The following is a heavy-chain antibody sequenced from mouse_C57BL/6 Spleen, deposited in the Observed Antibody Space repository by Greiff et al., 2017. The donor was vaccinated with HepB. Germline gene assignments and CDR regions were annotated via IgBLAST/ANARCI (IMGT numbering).Heavy chain of an antibody. CDR1: GFTFSDYG. Sequence: DVQLVESGGGLVKPGGSLKLSCAASGFTFSDYGMHWVRQAPEKGLEWVAYISSGSSTIYYADTVKGRFTISRDNAKNTLFLQMTSLRSEDTAMYYCARPNGYYPFAYWGQGTLVTVSA. CDR3: ARPNGYYPFAY. D-gene: IGHD2-3*01. CDR2: ISSGSSTI. J-gene: IGHJ3*01. V-gene: IGHV5-17*01.